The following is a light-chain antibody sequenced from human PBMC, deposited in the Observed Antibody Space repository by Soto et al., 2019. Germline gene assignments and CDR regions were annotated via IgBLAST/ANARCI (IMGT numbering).Light chain of an antibody. CDR1: QGISSY. CDR2: AAS. V-gene: IGKV1-9*01. CDR3: QQLNSFPIT. Sequence: DIQLTQSPSFLSASVGDRVTITCRASQGISSYLAWYQKKLGKAPNLLISAASTLQTGVPSRFSGSGSGTEFTLTISSLQPEDFATYFCQQLNSFPITFGQGTRLEI. J-gene: IGKJ5*01.